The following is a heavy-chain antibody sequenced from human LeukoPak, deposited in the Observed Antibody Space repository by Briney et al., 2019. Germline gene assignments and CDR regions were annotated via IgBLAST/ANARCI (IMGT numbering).Heavy chain of an antibody. J-gene: IGHJ5*02. CDR2: TSAYNGNT. CDR1: GYTFTSSG. V-gene: IGHV1-18*01. D-gene: IGHD6-13*01. CDR3: ARAIAAAQFDP. Sequence: GASVKVSCKASGYTFTSSGISWVRQCPGQGLEWMGWTSAYNGNTNSAQKLQGSVTMTTDTSTSTAYMELRSLRSDDTAVYYCARAIAAAQFDPWGQGTLVTVSS.